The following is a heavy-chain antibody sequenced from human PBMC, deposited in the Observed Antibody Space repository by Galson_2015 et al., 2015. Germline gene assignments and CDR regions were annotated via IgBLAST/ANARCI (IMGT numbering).Heavy chain of an antibody. CDR3: ARGAVAGSGLDY. J-gene: IGHJ4*02. Sequence: SVKVSCKASGGTFSSYAISWVRQAPGQGLEWMGGIIPIFGTANYAQKFQGRVTITADESTSTAYMELSSLRSEDTAVYYCARGAVAGSGLDYWGQGTLVTVSS. CDR1: GGTFSSYA. CDR2: IIPIFGTA. V-gene: IGHV1-69*13. D-gene: IGHD6-19*01.